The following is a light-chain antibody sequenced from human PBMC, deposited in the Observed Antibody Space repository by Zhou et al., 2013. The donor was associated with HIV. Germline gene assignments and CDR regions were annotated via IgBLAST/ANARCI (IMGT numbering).Light chain of an antibody. CDR1: QSVSSSY. V-gene: IGKV3-20*01. CDR2: GAS. Sequence: EIVLTQSPGTLSLSPGERATLSCRASQSVSSSYLAWYQQKPGQAPRLFIYGASSRATGIPDRFSGSGSGTDFTLTISRLEPEDFAVYYCQQSGSRFTFGGGTKVEIK. CDR3: QQSGSRFT. J-gene: IGKJ4*01.